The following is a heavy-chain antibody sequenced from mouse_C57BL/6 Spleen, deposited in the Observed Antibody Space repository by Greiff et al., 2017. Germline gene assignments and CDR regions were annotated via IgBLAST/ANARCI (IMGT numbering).Heavy chain of an antibody. CDR3: AGLPYYYAMDY. V-gene: IGHV1-64*01. D-gene: IGHD2-4*01. CDR2: IHPNSGST. J-gene: IGHJ4*01. CDR1: GFTFTSYG. Sequence: QVQLLQPGAELVKPGASVKLSCKASGFTFTSYGMHWVKQRPGQGLEWIGMIHPNSGSTNYNEKFKSKATLTVDKASSTAYMQLSSLTSEDSAVYYCAGLPYYYAMDYWGQGTSVTVSS.